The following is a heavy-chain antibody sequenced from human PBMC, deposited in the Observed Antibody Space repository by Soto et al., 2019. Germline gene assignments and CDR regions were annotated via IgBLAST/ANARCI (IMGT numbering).Heavy chain of an antibody. Sequence: SETLSLTCTVSGGSISTYCWSWIRQPPGKGLEWIGYIYYSGSTNYNPSLKSRVTISVDTSKNQFSLKLSSVTAADTAVYYCARSHYFNWFDPWGQGTLVTVSS. D-gene: IGHD3-10*01. CDR1: GGSISTYC. CDR3: ARSHYFNWFDP. V-gene: IGHV4-59*01. CDR2: IYYSGST. J-gene: IGHJ5*02.